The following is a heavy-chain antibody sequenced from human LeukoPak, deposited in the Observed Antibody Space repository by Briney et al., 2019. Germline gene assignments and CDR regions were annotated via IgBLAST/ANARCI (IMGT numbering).Heavy chain of an antibody. CDR1: GGSISSYY. J-gene: IGHJ6*03. D-gene: IGHD6-13*01. CDR2: LYYSGTT. Sequence: PSETLSLTCTVSGGSISSYYWGWIRQPPGKGLEWIGSLYYSGTTHYNVSLKTRLTMSVDTSKNQFSLKLSSVTAADTAVYYCARVGIAAAGPYYYYYMDVWGKGTTVTVSS. CDR3: ARVGIAAAGPYYYYYMDV. V-gene: IGHV4-39*07.